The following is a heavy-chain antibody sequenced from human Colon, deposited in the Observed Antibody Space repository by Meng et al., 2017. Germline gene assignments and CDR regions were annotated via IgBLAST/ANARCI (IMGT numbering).Heavy chain of an antibody. CDR2: IYYSGST. CDR3: ARDRKHYGERGWFDP. Sequence: QVQLRELGPGLVKPSGTLSPPSPVSGGSISSSDYYWSWIRQPPGEGLEWIGYIYYSGSTYSNASLKSRVTISIDRSKNQFSLKLSSVTAADTAVYYCARDRKHYGERGWFDPWGQGTLVTVSS. D-gene: IGHD4-17*01. J-gene: IGHJ5*02. V-gene: IGHV4-30-4*01. CDR1: GGSISSSDYY.